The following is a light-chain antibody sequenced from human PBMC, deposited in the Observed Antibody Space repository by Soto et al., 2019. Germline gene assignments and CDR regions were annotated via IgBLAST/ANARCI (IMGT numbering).Light chain of an antibody. J-gene: IGLJ3*02. V-gene: IGLV2-8*01. CDR3: SSYAGRDSWR. CDR1: GTDVGEYNY. Sequence: QSALTQPPSASGSPGQSVTISCTGTGTDVGEYNYVSWYQHHPGKAPKLLIYEVFRRPSGVPDRFSGSKSGNTASLTVSGLQAEDEADYYCSSYAGRDSWRFGGGTKLTVL. CDR2: EVF.